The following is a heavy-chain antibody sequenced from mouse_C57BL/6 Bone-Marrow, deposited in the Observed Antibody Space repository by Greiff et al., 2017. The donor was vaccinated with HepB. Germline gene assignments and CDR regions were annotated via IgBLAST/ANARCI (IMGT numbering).Heavy chain of an antibody. Sequence: QVQLQQSGAELVRPGASMTLSCKASGYTFTDYEMHWVKQTPVHGLEWIGAIDPETGGTAYNQKFKGKAILTADKSSSTAYMELRSLTSEDSAVYYCTVANYYGRGAMDYWGQGTSVTVSS. CDR1: GYTFTDYE. J-gene: IGHJ4*01. V-gene: IGHV1-15*01. CDR2: IDPETGGT. D-gene: IGHD1-1*01. CDR3: TVANYYGRGAMDY.